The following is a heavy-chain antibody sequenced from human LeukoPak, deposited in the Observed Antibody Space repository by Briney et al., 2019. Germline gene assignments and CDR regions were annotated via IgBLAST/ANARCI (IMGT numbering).Heavy chain of an antibody. CDR3: ASNLYSSGYNFDQ. CDR2: IYPGDSDT. Sequence: GESLKISCKGFGYTFTTSWIGWVRQMPGKGLEWMGIIYPGDSDTRYSPSFQGQVTISVDKSISSAYLQWSSLKASDSAMYYCASNLYSSGYNFDQWGQGTLVTVSS. V-gene: IGHV5-51*01. CDR1: GYTFTTSW. D-gene: IGHD3-22*01. J-gene: IGHJ4*02.